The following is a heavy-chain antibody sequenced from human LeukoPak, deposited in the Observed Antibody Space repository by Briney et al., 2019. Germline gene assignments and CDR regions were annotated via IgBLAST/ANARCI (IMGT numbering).Heavy chain of an antibody. V-gene: IGHV4-61*01. J-gene: IGHJ4*02. CDR1: GDSVSSGNYY. CDR2: MSNSGHT. Sequence: SETLSLTCTVSGDSVSSGNYYWSWIRQPPGKGLEWIGFMSNSGHTDSTPSLKSRVTISVDTSKNQFSLKLNSVTAVDTAVYYCARVSAAGTGPDSWGQGTLVTVSS. D-gene: IGHD6-13*01. CDR3: ARVSAAGTGPDS.